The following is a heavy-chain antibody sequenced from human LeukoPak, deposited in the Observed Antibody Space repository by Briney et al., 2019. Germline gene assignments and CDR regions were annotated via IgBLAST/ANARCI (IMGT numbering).Heavy chain of an antibody. Sequence: GGSLRLSCAASGFTVSSNHMSWVRQAPGKGLEWVSVIYRGGNTYYADSVKGRFTISRDNSKNTLYLQMNSLRAEDTAVYYCAKQYSSGWYGASLAYWGQGTLVTVSS. J-gene: IGHJ4*02. CDR1: GFTVSSNH. CDR2: IYRGGNT. D-gene: IGHD6-19*01. V-gene: IGHV3-53*05. CDR3: AKQYSSGWYGASLAY.